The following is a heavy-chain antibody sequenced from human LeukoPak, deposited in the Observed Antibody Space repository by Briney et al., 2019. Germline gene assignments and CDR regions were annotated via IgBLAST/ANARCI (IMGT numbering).Heavy chain of an antibody. CDR2: IYTSGST. CDR1: GGSISSYY. J-gene: IGHJ4*02. Sequence: SETLSLTCTVSGGSISSYYWSWIRQPAGKGLEWIGRIYTSGSTNYNPSLKSRVTMSVDTSKNQFSLKLSSVTAADTAVYYCARQMREGIAVAVTELWGQGTLVTVSS. V-gene: IGHV4-4*07. D-gene: IGHD6-19*01. CDR3: ARQMREGIAVAVTEL.